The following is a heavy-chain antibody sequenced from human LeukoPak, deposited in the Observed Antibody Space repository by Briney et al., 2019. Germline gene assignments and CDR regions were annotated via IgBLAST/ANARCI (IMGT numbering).Heavy chain of an antibody. Sequence: SETLSLTCTVSGGSISSYYWGWIRQPPGKGLEWIGSISNSGNTYYNSSLKSRVTISFNTSAKQFSLKLSSVTAADTAVYFCAREDYDFWSTSFTGPLPYYFKFWGQGTLVTVSS. J-gene: IGHJ4*02. D-gene: IGHD3-3*01. CDR3: AREDYDFWSTSFTGPLPYYFKF. CDR2: ISNSGNT. CDR1: GGSISSYY. V-gene: IGHV4-39*07.